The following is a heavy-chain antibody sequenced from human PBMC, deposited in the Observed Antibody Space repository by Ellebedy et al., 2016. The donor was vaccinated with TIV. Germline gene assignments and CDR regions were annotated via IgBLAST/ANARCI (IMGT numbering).Heavy chain of an antibody. CDR3: ARAPDYCSSTSCYSDGMDV. D-gene: IGHD2-2*01. CDR2: IYPGDSDT. CDR1: GYSFTSYW. J-gene: IGHJ6*02. Sequence: GESLKISCKGSGYSFTSYWIGWVRQMPGKGLEWMGIIYPGDSDTRYSPSFQGQVTISADKSISTAYLQWSSLKASDTAMYYCARAPDYCSSTSCYSDGMDVWGQGTTVTVSS. V-gene: IGHV5-51*01.